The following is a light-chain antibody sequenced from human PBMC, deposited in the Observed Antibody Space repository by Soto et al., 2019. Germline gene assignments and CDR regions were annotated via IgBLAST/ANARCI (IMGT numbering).Light chain of an antibody. CDR3: KQGAT. V-gene: IGKV3-15*01. CDR2: GAS. Sequence: EIVMTQSPATLSVSPGERATLSCRASQSVSSNLAWYQQKPGQAPRLLIYGASTRATGIPARFSGSGSGTEFTLTISSLQSEDFAVYYCKQGATFGQGTKVEIK. J-gene: IGKJ1*01. CDR1: QSVSSN.